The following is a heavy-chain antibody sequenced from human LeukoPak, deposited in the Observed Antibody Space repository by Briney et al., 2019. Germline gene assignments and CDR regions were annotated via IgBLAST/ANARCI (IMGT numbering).Heavy chain of an antibody. J-gene: IGHJ4*02. CDR3: AREYSTGFDY. Sequence: GGSLRLSCAASGFTFSRYWMHWVSQGPGKGLVWVSRINSDGSSTSYADSVKGRFTISRDNAKNTLYLQMNSLRAEDTAVYYCAREYSTGFDYWGQGTLVTVSS. D-gene: IGHD6-19*01. CDR2: INSDGSST. CDR1: GFTFSRYW. V-gene: IGHV3-74*01.